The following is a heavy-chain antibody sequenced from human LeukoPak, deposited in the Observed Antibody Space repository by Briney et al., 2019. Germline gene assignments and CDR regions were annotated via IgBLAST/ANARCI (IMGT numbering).Heavy chain of an antibody. V-gene: IGHV1-2*02. CDR3: ARLMYSSGWYGGDY. D-gene: IGHD6-19*01. J-gene: IGHJ4*02. CDR2: VNPNTGDT. CDR1: GYTFIGYY. Sequence: ASVKVSCKASGYTFIGYYIHWVRQAPGQGLEWMGWVNPNTGDTRYAQKFQDRVTMTRDTSISTAYMELTRLRSDDTAVYYCARLMYSSGWYGGDYWGQGALVTVSS.